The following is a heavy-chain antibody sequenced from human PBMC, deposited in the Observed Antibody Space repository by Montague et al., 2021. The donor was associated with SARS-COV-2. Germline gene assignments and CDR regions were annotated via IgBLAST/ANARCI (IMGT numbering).Heavy chain of an antibody. CDR2: INQDETAK. D-gene: IGHD3/OR15-3a*01. Sequence: SLRLSCAASGFTSGDYQMTWVRQAPGKGLQWVANINQDETAKTYVDSVKGRFTISRDNAKNSLIPQMNGLKDEDTAVYYCARSPRGSGTGWLDYWGQGTLVTVSS. CDR1: GFTSGDYQ. V-gene: IGHV3-7*01. CDR3: ARSPRGSGTGWLDY. J-gene: IGHJ4*02.